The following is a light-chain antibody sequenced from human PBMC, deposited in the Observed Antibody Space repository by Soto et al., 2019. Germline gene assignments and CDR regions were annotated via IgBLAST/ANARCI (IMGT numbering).Light chain of an antibody. CDR3: QQFNDSPLT. V-gene: IGKV1-9*01. CDR1: QAISSY. Sequence: DIQLTQSPSFLCASVGDRVTITCRASQAISSYLAWYQQKPGKPPKLLIYVASTLQSDLPSRFSGSVSTTEFTLTVSSLQAADSETYCCQQFNDSPLTLGGGTKVEIK. CDR2: VAS. J-gene: IGKJ4*01.